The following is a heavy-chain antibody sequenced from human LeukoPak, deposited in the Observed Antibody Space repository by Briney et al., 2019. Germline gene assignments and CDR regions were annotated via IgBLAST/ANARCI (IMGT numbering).Heavy chain of an antibody. CDR2: ISAYNGNT. J-gene: IGHJ3*02. CDR1: GYTFTSYG. D-gene: IGHD3-22*01. CDR3: ARGLDYYESSGIDAFYI. V-gene: IGHV1-18*01. Sequence: SVKVSCKASGYTFTSYGISWVRQAPGQGLEWMGWISAYNGNTNYAQKLQGRVTMTTDTSTSTAYMELRSLRSDDTAVYYCARGLDYYESSGIDAFYIWGQGTMVTVSS.